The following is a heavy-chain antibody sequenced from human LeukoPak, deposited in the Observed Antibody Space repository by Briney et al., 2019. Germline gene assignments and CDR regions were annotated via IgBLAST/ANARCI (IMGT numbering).Heavy chain of an antibody. D-gene: IGHD1-14*01. CDR1: GLSVSSNY. CDR3: ARGSNPYWYFDL. J-gene: IGHJ2*01. Sequence: GGSLRLSCAASGLSVSSNYMSWVRQAPGKGLEWVSVIYSGGSTYYADSVKGRFTISRDNSKNTLYLQMNSLRAEDTAVYYCARGSNPYWYFDLWGRGTLVTVSS. V-gene: IGHV3-53*01. CDR2: IYSGGST.